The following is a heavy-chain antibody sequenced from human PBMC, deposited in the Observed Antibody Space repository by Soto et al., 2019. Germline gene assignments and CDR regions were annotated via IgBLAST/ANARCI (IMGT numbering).Heavy chain of an antibody. J-gene: IGHJ3*02. Sequence: QITLKESGPTLVKPTQTLTLTCTFSGFSLSTSGVGVGWIRQPPGKALEWLALIYWDDDKRYSPSLKSRLTITKVTSKNQVVLTMTNMDPVDTATYYCAHIVDDSSGGDAFAIWGQGTMVTVSS. CDR2: IYWDDDK. D-gene: IGHD3-22*01. CDR1: GFSLSTSGVG. CDR3: AHIVDDSSGGDAFAI. V-gene: IGHV2-5*02.